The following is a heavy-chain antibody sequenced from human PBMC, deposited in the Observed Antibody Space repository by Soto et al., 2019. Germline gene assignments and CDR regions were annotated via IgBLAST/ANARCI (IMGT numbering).Heavy chain of an antibody. Sequence: QVQLVQSRAEVKRPGASVKISCEASGYTFSNHYIHWVRQAPGQGLEWIGIINPSGGTASNAQKFQGRVTMTRDTSASTAYLMLSSLTSGDTAVYYCAREGSYYFDSRNDYWGQGTLVTVSS. CDR2: INPSGGTA. CDR3: AREGSYYFDSRNDY. J-gene: IGHJ4*02. V-gene: IGHV1-46*01. D-gene: IGHD3-22*01. CDR1: GYTFSNHY.